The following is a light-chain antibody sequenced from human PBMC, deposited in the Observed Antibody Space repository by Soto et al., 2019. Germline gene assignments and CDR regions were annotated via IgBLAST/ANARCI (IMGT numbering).Light chain of an antibody. CDR3: QQYGSSPGT. Sequence: EIAMTQSHTTLTVSPSKLATLSCKTSSHATSSCLAWYQQKPGKAPKLLIFGASIRAGGLPYRFSGSGSGTDFTLTISRLEPEDFAVYYCQQYGSSPGTFGQGTKVDIK. J-gene: IGKJ1*01. CDR1: SHATSSC. V-gene: IGKV3-20*01. CDR2: GAS.